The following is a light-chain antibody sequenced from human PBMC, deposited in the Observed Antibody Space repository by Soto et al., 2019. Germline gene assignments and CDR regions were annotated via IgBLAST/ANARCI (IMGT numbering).Light chain of an antibody. CDR1: QSVSSNY. J-gene: IGKJ1*01. V-gene: IGKV3-20*01. CDR3: QQHGSSPWM. Sequence: EIFMTQSPATLSVSPGGRATLSCRASQSVSSNYVAWYQQKPGQTPRLLIYGASSRATGIPDRFSGSGSGTDFTLTISRLEPEDFAVYYCQQHGSSPWMFGQGTKVDIK. CDR2: GAS.